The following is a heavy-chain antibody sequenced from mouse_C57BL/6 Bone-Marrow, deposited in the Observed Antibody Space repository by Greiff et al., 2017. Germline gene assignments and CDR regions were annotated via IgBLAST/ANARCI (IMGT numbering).Heavy chain of an antibody. J-gene: IGHJ2*01. CDR2: ISYDGSN. CDR1: GYSITSGYY. V-gene: IGHV3-6*01. Sequence: EVKLVESGPGLVKPSQSLSLTCSVTGYSITSGYYWNWIRQFPGNKLEWMGYISYDGSNNYNPSLKNRISITRDTSKNQFFLKLNSVTTEDTATYYCAREGGFTTVVALYYFDYWGQGTTLTVSS. CDR3: AREGGFTTVVALYYFDY. D-gene: IGHD1-1*01.